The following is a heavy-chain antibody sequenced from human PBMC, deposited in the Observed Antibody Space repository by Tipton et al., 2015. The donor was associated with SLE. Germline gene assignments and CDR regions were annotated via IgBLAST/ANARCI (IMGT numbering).Heavy chain of an antibody. V-gene: IGHV4-59*01. Sequence: TLSLTCTVSGGSISSYYWSWIRQPPGKGLEWIGDIYHSGSTNYNPSLKSRVTISVDTSKNQFSLKLSSVTAADTAVYYCASDHAPSSTPSECFDLWGRGTLVTVSS. D-gene: IGHD6-6*01. CDR2: IYHSGST. J-gene: IGHJ2*01. CDR1: GGSISSYY. CDR3: ASDHAPSSTPSECFDL.